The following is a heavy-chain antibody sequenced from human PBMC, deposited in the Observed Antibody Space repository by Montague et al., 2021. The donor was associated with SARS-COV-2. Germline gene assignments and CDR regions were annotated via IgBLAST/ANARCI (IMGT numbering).Heavy chain of an antibody. CDR1: GGSFSGYY. D-gene: IGHD4-23*01. CDR3: ARWDPQTLTLIGLRGKSASDY. CDR2: INHSGTTNS. V-gene: IGHV4-34*01. J-gene: IGHJ4*02. Sequence: ETRSLTCAVYGGSFSGYYWTWIRQSPGKGLEWIAEINHSGTTNSNFNPSLRSRVTISVDTSKSQFSLKLSSVTAADTGVYYCARWDPQTLTLIGLRGKSASDYWGQGTLVTVSS.